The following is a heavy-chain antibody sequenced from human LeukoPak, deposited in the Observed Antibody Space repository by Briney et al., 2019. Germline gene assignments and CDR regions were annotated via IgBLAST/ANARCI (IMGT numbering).Heavy chain of an antibody. V-gene: IGHV4-30-2*01. Sequence: PSQTLSLTCAVSGGSISSGGYSWSWIRQPPGKGLEWSGYIYHIGITYYNPSLMILVTISADRSKNQFSLKLSSVTAADTAVYYCARDHYFDYWGQGTLVTVSS. J-gene: IGHJ4*02. CDR3: ARDHYFDY. CDR1: GGSISSGGYS. CDR2: IYHIGIT.